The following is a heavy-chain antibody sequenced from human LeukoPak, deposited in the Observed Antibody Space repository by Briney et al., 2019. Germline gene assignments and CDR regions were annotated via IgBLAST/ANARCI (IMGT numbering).Heavy chain of an antibody. Sequence: GGSLRLSCAASGFIFDDYGMSWVRQVPGKGLEWVSGVYWNGGSTGYADSVKGRFTISRDNAKNSLYLQMNSLRSEDTAVYFCAAGTSGRPEYFQHWGQGTLVTVSS. CDR3: AAGTSGRPEYFQH. CDR1: GFIFDDYG. CDR2: VYWNGGST. J-gene: IGHJ1*01. V-gene: IGHV3-20*04. D-gene: IGHD1-14*01.